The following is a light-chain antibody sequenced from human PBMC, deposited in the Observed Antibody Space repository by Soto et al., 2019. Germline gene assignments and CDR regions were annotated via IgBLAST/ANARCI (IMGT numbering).Light chain of an antibody. CDR3: SSYTSSSTLV. Sequence: QSVLTQPASVSGSPGQSITISCTGTSSDVGGYNYVSWYQQHPGKAPKLMIYDVSNRPSGVSNRFSGSKPGNTASLTISGLQAEDEADYYCSSYTSSSTLVFGGGTQLTVL. CDR2: DVS. V-gene: IGLV2-14*01. J-gene: IGLJ2*01. CDR1: SSDVGGYNY.